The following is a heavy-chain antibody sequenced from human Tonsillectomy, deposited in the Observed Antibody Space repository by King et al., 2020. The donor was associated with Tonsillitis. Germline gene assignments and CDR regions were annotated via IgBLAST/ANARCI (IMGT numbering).Heavy chain of an antibody. J-gene: IGHJ3*02. V-gene: IGHV3-30*04. CDR2: ISYDGKNK. D-gene: IGHD2-2*02. CDR3: AVRRDCSDSNCYNAFYI. CDR1: AFTFRTYV. Sequence: VQLVESGGGVVQPGTSLRLSCEVSAFTFRTYVLDWVRQAPGKGLEWVAVISYDGKNKVYAESVKGRFTISRDNSKNTLFMQLNSQRPEDTAVYYCAVRRDCSDSNCYNAFYIWGQGTMVTVSS.